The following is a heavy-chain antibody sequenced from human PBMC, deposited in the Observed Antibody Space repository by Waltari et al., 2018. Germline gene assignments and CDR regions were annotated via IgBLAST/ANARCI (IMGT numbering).Heavy chain of an antibody. V-gene: IGHV3-23*04. CDR2: ISGSGGST. CDR1: GFTFSSYA. D-gene: IGHD1-26*01. CDR3: AILSGSFDAFDI. J-gene: IGHJ3*02. Sequence: EVQLVESGGGLVQPGGSLRLSCAASGFTFSSYAMSWVRQAPGKGLEWVSAISGSGGSTYYADAVKGRFTISRDNSKNTLYLQMNSLRAEDTAVYYCAILSGSFDAFDIWGQGTMVTVSS.